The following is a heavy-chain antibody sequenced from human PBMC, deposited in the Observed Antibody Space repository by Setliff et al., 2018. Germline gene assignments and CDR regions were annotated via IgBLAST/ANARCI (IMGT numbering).Heavy chain of an antibody. V-gene: IGHV1-46*01. CDR1: GYTFTINN. D-gene: IGHD1-1*01. Sequence: GASVKVSCKASGYTFTINNLHWVRQAPGQGLEWMGVINPSSGVTIYAQRIQGRVTMARDTSTSTVYMELSSLTSEDTAVYYCAREEGPTTDPRKNFDSWGQGAPVTVS. CDR3: AREEGPTTDPRKNFDS. J-gene: IGHJ5*01. CDR2: INPSSGVT.